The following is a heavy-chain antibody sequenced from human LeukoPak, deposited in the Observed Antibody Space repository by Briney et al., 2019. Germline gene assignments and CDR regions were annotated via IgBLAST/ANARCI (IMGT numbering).Heavy chain of an antibody. CDR1: GFTFSSYA. Sequence: GGSLRLSCSASGFTFSSYAMHWVRQAPGKGLEYVSAISSNGGSTYYADSVKGRFTISRDNSKNTLYLQMSSLRAEDTAVYYCVKGPLSGYDYGNWFGPWGQGTLVTVSS. CDR3: VKGPLSGYDYGNWFGP. J-gene: IGHJ5*02. V-gene: IGHV3-64D*06. D-gene: IGHD5-12*01. CDR2: ISSNGGST.